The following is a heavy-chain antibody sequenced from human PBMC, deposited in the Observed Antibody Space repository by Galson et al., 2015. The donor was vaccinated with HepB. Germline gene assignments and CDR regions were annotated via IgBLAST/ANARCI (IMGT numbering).Heavy chain of an antibody. V-gene: IGHV2-70*04. CDR3: ARDILTDDFQDYFDY. CDR1: GFSLSTSGMR. J-gene: IGHJ4*02. D-gene: IGHD3-9*01. CDR2: IDWDDDK. Sequence: PALVKPTQTLTLTCTFSGFSLSTSGMRVSWIRQPPGKALEWLARIDWDDDKFYSTSLKTRLTISKDTSKDQVVLTMTNMDPLDTATYYCARDILTDDFQDYFDYWGQGILVTVSS.